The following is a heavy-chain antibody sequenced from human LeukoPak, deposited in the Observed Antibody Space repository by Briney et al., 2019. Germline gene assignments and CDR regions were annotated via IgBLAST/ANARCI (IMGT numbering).Heavy chain of an antibody. V-gene: IGHV3-21*01. J-gene: IGHJ5*02. CDR2: ISTSSRYI. CDR1: GFTLSNYD. CDR3: ARADCSSSTCYLRRSWFDP. D-gene: IGHD2-2*01. Sequence: GGSLSLSCAASGFTLSNYDINWVRQAPGKGLEWVSSISTSSRYIYYKDSVRGRFTISRDDAKNSLYLEMNSLRAEDTAVYYCARADCSSSTCYLRRSWFDPLGEGTLVTVSS.